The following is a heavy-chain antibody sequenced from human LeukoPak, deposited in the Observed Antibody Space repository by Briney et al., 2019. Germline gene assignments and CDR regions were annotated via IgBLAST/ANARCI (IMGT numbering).Heavy chain of an antibody. J-gene: IGHJ4*02. CDR2: IYYSGST. CDR3: ARLASRTAMVSFFDY. CDR1: GGSISSSSYY. V-gene: IGHV4-39*01. D-gene: IGHD5-18*01. Sequence: SETLSLTCTVSGGSISSSSYYWGWIRQPPGKGLEWIGSIYYSGSTYYNPSLKSRVTISVDTSKNQFSLKLSSVTAADTAVYYCARLASRTAMVSFFDYWGQGTLVTVSS.